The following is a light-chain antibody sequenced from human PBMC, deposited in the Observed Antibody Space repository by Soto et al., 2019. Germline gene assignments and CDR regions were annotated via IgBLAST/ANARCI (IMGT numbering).Light chain of an antibody. J-gene: IGKJ5*01. CDR1: QSVRSS. Sequence: EVVMPQSPVTLSVSPGERATLSCRASQSVRSSVAWYQQKPGQAPRLLFYGASTRTTGIPDRFSGSGSGTDFTLTISRLEPEDFAVYYCQQYGNSPITVGQGTRLEIK. CDR2: GAS. CDR3: QQYGNSPIT. V-gene: IGKV3-20*01.